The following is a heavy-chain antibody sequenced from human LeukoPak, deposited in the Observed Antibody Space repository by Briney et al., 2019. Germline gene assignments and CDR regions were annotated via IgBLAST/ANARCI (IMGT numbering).Heavy chain of an antibody. J-gene: IGHJ4*02. CDR2: IYSGGTT. CDR1: GFTVSGNY. CDR3: ARRAGGYSHPYDY. D-gene: IGHD4-23*01. Sequence: GGSLRLSCAVSGFTVSGNYMSSVRQAPAKGLEWVSLIYSGGTTYYADSAKGRFTISRDNSKNTLYLQMNSLRAEDTAVYYCARRAGGYSHPYDYWGQGILVTVSS. V-gene: IGHV3-53*01.